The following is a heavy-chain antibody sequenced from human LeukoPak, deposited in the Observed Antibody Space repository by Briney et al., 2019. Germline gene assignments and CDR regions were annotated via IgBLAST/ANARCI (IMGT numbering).Heavy chain of an antibody. Sequence: SETLSLTCTVSGGSISSYYWSWIRQPAVKGLEWIGRIYTSGSTNYNPSLKSRVTMSVDTSKNQFSLKLSSVTAADTAVYYCPRSGGEVAAPEEGFDYWGQGTLVTVSS. CDR1: GGSISSYY. J-gene: IGHJ4*02. CDR2: IYTSGST. D-gene: IGHD6-13*01. CDR3: PRSGGEVAAPEEGFDY. V-gene: IGHV4-4*07.